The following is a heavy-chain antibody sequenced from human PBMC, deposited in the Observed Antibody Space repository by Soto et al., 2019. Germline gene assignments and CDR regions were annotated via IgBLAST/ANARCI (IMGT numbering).Heavy chain of an antibody. CDR2: ISSSSSYI. Sequence: QVQLVESGGGLVKPGGSLRLSCAASGFTFSDYYMSWIRQAPGKGLEWVSYISSSSSYIYYADSVKGRFTISRDNAKNSLYLQMNSLRAEDTAVYYCARGGDIVVVPAAMARYYYYGMDVWGQGTTVTVSS. CDR1: GFTFSDYY. CDR3: ARGGDIVVVPAAMARYYYYGMDV. J-gene: IGHJ6*02. D-gene: IGHD2-2*01. V-gene: IGHV3-11*06.